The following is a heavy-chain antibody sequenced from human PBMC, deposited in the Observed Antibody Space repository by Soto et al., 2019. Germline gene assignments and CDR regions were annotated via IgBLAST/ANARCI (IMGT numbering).Heavy chain of an antibody. D-gene: IGHD4-17*01. CDR3: ARVIYDYGDSDAFDI. CDR2: ISSSSSYI. CDR1: GFTFNSYS. J-gene: IGHJ3*02. Sequence: GSLKLSCAASGFTFNSYSMNWVRQAPGKGLEWVSSISSSSSYIYYADSVKGRFTISRDNAKNSLYLQMNSLRAEDTAVYYCARVIYDYGDSDAFDIWGQGTMVTVSS. V-gene: IGHV3-21*01.